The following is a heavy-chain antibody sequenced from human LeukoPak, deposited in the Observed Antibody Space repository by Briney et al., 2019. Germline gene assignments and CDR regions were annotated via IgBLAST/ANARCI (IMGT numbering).Heavy chain of an antibody. CDR2: VYYSGST. CDR1: GDSISSYY. V-gene: IGHV4-59*01. CDR3: ARHDYGDYVYFDH. D-gene: IGHD4-17*01. Sequence: SETLSLTCTVSGDSISSYYWSWIRQPPGKGLEWIGYVYYSGSTNYNPSLKSRVAMSVDTSKDQFSLKLSSVTAADTAVYYCARHDYGDYVYFDHWGQGTLVTVSS. J-gene: IGHJ4*02.